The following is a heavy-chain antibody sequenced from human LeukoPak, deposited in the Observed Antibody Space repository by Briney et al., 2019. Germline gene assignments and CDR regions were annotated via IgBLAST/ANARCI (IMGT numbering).Heavy chain of an antibody. CDR3: AADLSNPRMGASYLDS. J-gene: IGHJ4*02. CDR1: GFTSTNFA. CDR2: IIVGSGAT. D-gene: IGHD3-16*01. Sequence: SVKVSCKASGFTSTNFAVRWVRQARGQRLEWIGWIIVGSGATKCAQDFQERVTITRDLSTSTLYMELRSLTSEDTAVYYCAADLSNPRMGASYLDSWGQGTLVTVSS. V-gene: IGHV1-58*01.